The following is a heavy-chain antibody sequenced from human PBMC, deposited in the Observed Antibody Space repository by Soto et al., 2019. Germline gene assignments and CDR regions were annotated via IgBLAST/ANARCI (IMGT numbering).Heavy chain of an antibody. CDR3: AREAVNYYGSGSYPRPYYYYFMDV. V-gene: IGHV4-59*01. J-gene: IGHJ6*03. CDR2: IYYSGST. CDR1: GGSISSYY. Sequence: SETLSLTCTVSGGSISSYYWSWIRQPPGKGLEWIGYIYYSGSTNYNPSLKSRVTISVDTSKNQFSLKLSSVTAADTAVYYCAREAVNYYGSGSYPRPYYYYFMDVWGKGTTVTVSS. D-gene: IGHD3-10*01.